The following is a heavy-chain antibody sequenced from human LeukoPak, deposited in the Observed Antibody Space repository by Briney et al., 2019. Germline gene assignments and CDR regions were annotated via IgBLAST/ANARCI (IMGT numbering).Heavy chain of an antibody. V-gene: IGHV3-20*01. J-gene: IGHJ6*03. CDR3: ARHGGNGFYYYMDV. Sequence: PGRSLRLSCAASGFTFDDYGMSWVRQAPGKGLEWVSGINWNGGSTGYADSVKGRFTISRDNAKNSLYLQMSSLRAEDTALYHCARHGGNGFYYYMDVWGKGTTVTVSS. CDR2: INWNGGST. CDR1: GFTFDDYG. D-gene: IGHD4-23*01.